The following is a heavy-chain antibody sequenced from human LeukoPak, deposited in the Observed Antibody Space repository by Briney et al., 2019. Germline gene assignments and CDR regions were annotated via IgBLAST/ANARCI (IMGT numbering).Heavy chain of an antibody. J-gene: IGHJ4*02. D-gene: IGHD5-18*01. CDR2: ISGSGGST. CDR1: GVTFSSYA. Sequence: GGSLRLSCAASGVTFSSYAMSGVRQAPGRGLEWVSAISGSGGSTYYADSVKGRFTISRDNSKNTLYLQMNSLRAEDTAVYYCARERGYSYGYSDSWGQGTLVTVSS. V-gene: IGHV3-23*01. CDR3: ARERGYSYGYSDS.